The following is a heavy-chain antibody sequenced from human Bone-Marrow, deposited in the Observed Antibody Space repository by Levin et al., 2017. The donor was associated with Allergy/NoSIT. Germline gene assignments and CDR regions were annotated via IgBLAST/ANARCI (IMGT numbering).Heavy chain of an antibody. V-gene: IGHV3-23*01. D-gene: IGHD6-13*01. J-gene: IGHJ1*01. CDR2: ISGSGGNT. CDR1: GFTFSSYA. CDR3: AKDNYRSSLSTFQH. Sequence: HPGGSLRLSCAASGFTFSSYAMSWVRQAPGKGLEWVSGISGSGGNTYYADSVKGRFTISRDNSKNTLYLQMNSLRAEDTAVFYCAKDNYRSSLSTFQHWGQGTLVTVSS.